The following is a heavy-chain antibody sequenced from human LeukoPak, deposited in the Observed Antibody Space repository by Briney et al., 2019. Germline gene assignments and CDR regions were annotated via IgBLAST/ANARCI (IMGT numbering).Heavy chain of an antibody. D-gene: IGHD2-15*01. V-gene: IGHV3-30*02. J-gene: IGHJ3*02. Sequence: PGGSLRLSCAASGFTFSSYGMHWVRQAPGKGLEWVAFIRYDGNNKYYADSVMGRFTISRDNSKNTLYVQMNSLRVEDTAVYYCAKDRVVSREPDTFDIWGQGTMVTVSS. CDR3: AKDRVVSREPDTFDI. CDR2: IRYDGNNK. CDR1: GFTFSSYG.